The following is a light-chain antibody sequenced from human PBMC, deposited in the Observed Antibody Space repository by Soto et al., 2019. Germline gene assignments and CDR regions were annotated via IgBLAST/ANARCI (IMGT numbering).Light chain of an antibody. CDR3: SSYTSSNVYV. CDR1: SSDVGVYNY. Sequence: QSALTQPASVSGSPGQSITISCTGTSSDVGVYNYVSWYQQHPGKAPKLMIYDVNNRPSGVSNRFSGSKSGNTASLTISGLQADDEADYHCSSYTSSNVYVFGTGTKLTVL. J-gene: IGLJ1*01. V-gene: IGLV2-14*01. CDR2: DVN.